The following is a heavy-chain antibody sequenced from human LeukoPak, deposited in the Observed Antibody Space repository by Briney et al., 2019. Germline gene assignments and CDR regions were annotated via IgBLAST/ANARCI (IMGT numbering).Heavy chain of an antibody. V-gene: IGHV1-18*01. CDR1: GYTFTSYG. CDR3: ARDSNIGGSINWFDP. Sequence: GASVKVSCKASGYTFTSYGISWVRQAPGQGLEWMGWISAYNGNTNYAQKLQGRDTMTTDTSTSTAYMELRSLRSDDTAVYYCARDSNIGGSINWFDPWGQGTLVTVSS. D-gene: IGHD2/OR15-2a*01. J-gene: IGHJ5*02. CDR2: ISAYNGNT.